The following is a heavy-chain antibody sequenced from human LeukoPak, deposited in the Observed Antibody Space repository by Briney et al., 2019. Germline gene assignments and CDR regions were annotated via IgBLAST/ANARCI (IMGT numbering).Heavy chain of an antibody. J-gene: IGHJ6*03. CDR2: INSDGSST. Sequence: GGSLRLSCAASGFTFSNYWMHWVRQAPGKGLVWVSRINSDGSSTSYADSVEGRFTISRDNAENTLYLQLNSLRAEDTAVYYCARGGFCSGGSCPVDYYYYMDVWGKGTTVSVSS. V-gene: IGHV3-74*01. CDR3: ARGGFCSGGSCPVDYYYYMDV. D-gene: IGHD2-15*01. CDR1: GFTFSNYW.